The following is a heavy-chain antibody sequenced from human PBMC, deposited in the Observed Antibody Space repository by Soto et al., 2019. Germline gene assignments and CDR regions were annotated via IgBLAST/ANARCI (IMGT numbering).Heavy chain of an antibody. CDR2: INHSGST. CDR3: ARGPGGYTPSY. D-gene: IGHD5-12*01. Sequence: SETLSLTCAVYGGSFSGYYWSWIRQPPGKGLEWIGEINHSGSTNYNPSLKSRVTILVDTSKNQFSLKLSSVTAADTAVYYCARGPGGYTPSYWGQGTLVTVSS. CDR1: GGSFSGYY. V-gene: IGHV4-34*01. J-gene: IGHJ4*02.